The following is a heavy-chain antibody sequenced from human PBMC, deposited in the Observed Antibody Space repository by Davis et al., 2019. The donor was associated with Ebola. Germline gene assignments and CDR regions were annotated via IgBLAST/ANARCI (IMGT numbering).Heavy chain of an antibody. CDR2: INHSGST. Sequence: MPSETLSLTCTVSGGSISSYYWSWIRQPPGKGLEWIGEINHSGSTNYNPSLKSRVTISVDTSKNQFSLKLSSVTAADTAVYYCARRNSGWYFDLWGRGTLVTVSS. D-gene: IGHD6-19*01. CDR3: ARRNSGWYFDL. J-gene: IGHJ2*01. V-gene: IGHV4-34*01. CDR1: GGSISSYY.